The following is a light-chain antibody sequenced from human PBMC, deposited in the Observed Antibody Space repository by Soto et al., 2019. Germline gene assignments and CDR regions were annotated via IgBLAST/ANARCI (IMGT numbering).Light chain of an antibody. V-gene: IGLV2-14*01. CDR2: EVS. J-gene: IGLJ1*01. CDR1: SSDVGGYNY. Sequence: QSLLTQPGSVSGAPGQSMTISCTGTSSDVGGYNYVSWYQQHPGKAPKLMIYEVSNRPSGVSNRFSGSKSGNTASLTISGLQAEDEADYYCSSYTSSSTLVFGTGTKVTVL. CDR3: SSYTSSSTLV.